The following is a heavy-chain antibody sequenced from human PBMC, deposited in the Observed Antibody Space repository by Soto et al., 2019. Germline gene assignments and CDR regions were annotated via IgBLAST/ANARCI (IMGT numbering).Heavy chain of an antibody. D-gene: IGHD6-13*01. CDR2: IYYSGST. CDR3: ARVSKTAGIAAAEPSY. Sequence: QVQLQESGPGLVKPSQTLSLTCTVSGGSISSGGYYWSWIRQHPGKGLEWIGYIYYSGSTYYNPSLKSLVTISVDTSKNQFSLKLSSVTAADTAVYYCARVSKTAGIAAAEPSYWGQGTLVTVSS. CDR1: GGSISSGGYY. J-gene: IGHJ4*02. V-gene: IGHV4-31*01.